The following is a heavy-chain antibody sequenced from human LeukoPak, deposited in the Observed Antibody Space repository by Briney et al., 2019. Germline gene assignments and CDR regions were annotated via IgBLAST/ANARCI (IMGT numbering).Heavy chain of an antibody. J-gene: IGHJ6*02. CDR3: ARDVVVTAIHDGMDV. CDR2: IYNGGST. CDR1: GFTVSSNY. V-gene: IGHV3-53*01. Sequence: GGSLRLSCAASGFTVSSNYMSWVRQAPGKGLEWVSVIYNGGSTYYADSVKGRFTISRDNSKNTLYLQMNSLRAEDTAVYYCARDVVVTAIHDGMDVWGQGTTVTVSS. D-gene: IGHD2-21*02.